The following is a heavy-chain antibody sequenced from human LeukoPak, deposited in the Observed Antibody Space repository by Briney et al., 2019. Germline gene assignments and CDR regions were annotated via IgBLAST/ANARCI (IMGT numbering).Heavy chain of an antibody. J-gene: IGHJ6*02. D-gene: IGHD2-8*01. CDR2: IYYSGST. CDR1: GGSFSGYY. V-gene: IGHV4-34*01. CDR3: ARVNGVLPSRYYYGMDV. Sequence: PSETLSLTCAVYGGSFSGYYWSWIRQPPGKGLEWIGSIYYSGSTYYNPSLKSRVTISVDTSKNQFSLKLSSVTAADTAVYYCARVNGVLPSRYYYGMDVWGQGTTVTVSS.